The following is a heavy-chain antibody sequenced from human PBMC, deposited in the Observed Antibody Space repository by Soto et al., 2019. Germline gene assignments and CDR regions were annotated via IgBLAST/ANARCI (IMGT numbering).Heavy chain of an antibody. CDR1: GGTFSSYT. Sequence: ASVKVSCKASGGTFSSYTISWVRQAPGQGLEWMGRIIPILGIANYAQKFQGRVTITADKSTSTAYMELSNLRSEDTAVYYCARDPSRRSSGWYRGVHWFDPWGQGTLVTVSS. D-gene: IGHD6-19*01. CDR2: IIPILGIA. J-gene: IGHJ5*02. CDR3: ARDPSRRSSGWYRGVHWFDP. V-gene: IGHV1-69*04.